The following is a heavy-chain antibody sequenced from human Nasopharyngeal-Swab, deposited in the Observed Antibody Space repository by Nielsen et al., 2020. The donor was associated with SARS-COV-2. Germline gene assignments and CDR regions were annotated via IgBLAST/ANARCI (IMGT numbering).Heavy chain of an antibody. CDR3: ARASFFYDSSGYYPDY. J-gene: IGHJ4*02. Sequence: GESPKISCAASGFTFDDYGMSWFRQAPGKGLEWVSGLNWNGGSTGYADSVKGRFTISRDNAKNSLYLQMNSLRAEDTVLYYCARASFFYDSSGYYPDYWGQGTLVTVSS. D-gene: IGHD3-22*01. CDR2: LNWNGGST. CDR1: GFTFDDYG. V-gene: IGHV3-20*04.